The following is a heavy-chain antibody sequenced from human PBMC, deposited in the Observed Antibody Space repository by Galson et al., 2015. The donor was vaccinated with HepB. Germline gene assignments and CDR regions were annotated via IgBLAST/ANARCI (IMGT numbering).Heavy chain of an antibody. CDR1: GFTFSNYW. D-gene: IGHD6-13*01. J-gene: IGHJ4*02. V-gene: IGHV3-74*01. CDR3: ARTRGAAAGIIDY. CDR2: INSDGTYI. Sequence: SLRLSCAASGFTFSNYWMHWVRQAPGKGLVWVSRINSDGTYITYADSVKGRFTISRDNAKNTLYLQMNSPRAEDTALYYCARTRGAAAGIIDYWGQGSLVTVSS.